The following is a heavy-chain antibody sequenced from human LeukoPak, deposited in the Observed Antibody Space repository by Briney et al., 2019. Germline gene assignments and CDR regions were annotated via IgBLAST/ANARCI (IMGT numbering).Heavy chain of an antibody. CDR2: ISGDGGST. Sequence: GGALRLSCAASGFTFDDYAMDWVRQAPGKGLEWVSLISGDGGSTYYADSVKGRFTISRDNSKNSLYLQMNSLRTEDTALYYCAKETRNVVVTATLDYWGQGTLVTVSS. J-gene: IGHJ4*02. CDR1: GFTFDDYA. CDR3: AKETRNVVVTATLDY. V-gene: IGHV3-43*02. D-gene: IGHD2-21*02.